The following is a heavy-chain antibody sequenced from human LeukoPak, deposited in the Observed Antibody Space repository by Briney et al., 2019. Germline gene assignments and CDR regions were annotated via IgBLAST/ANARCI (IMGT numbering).Heavy chain of an antibody. CDR3: ARMDGAFDI. V-gene: IGHV4-34*01. D-gene: IGHD2-2*03. CDR2: INHSGST. CDR1: GDSISNYY. Sequence: SETLSLTCTVSGDSISNYYWSWIRQPPGKGLEWIGEINHSGSTNYNPSLKSRVTISVDTSKNQFSLKLSSVTAADTAVYYCARMDGAFDIWGQGTMVTVSS. J-gene: IGHJ3*02.